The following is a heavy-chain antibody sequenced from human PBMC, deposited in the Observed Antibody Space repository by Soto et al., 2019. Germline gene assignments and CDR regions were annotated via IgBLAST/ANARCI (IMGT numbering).Heavy chain of an antibody. D-gene: IGHD2-21*01. CDR2: IYYSGST. V-gene: IGHV4-59*08. CDR3: AXLTSRXIPXXYYXYIHV. Sequence: SETLSLTCTVSGGSINNYYWSWIRQPPGKGLEWIGYIYYSGSTNYNPSLKSRVTISVDTSKNQFSLKLSSVTAADTAVYYCAXLTSRXIPXXYYXYIHVWGKGSTVTVSS. CDR1: GGSINNYY. J-gene: IGHJ6*03.